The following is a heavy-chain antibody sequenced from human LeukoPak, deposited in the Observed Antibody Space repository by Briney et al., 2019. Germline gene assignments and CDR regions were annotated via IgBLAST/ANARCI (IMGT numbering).Heavy chain of an antibody. V-gene: IGHV1-18*01. J-gene: IGHJ5*02. CDR2: ISAYNGNT. CDR3: AKDRGPRYCSSTSGYGGHWFDP. D-gene: IGHD2-2*01. CDR1: GYTFTSYG. Sequence: ASVTVSCKASGYTFTSYGISWVRQAPGQGLEWMGWISAYNGNTNCAQKLQGRVTMTTDTSTSTAYMELRSLRSDDTAVYYCAKDRGPRYCSSTSGYGGHWFDPWGQGTLVTVSS.